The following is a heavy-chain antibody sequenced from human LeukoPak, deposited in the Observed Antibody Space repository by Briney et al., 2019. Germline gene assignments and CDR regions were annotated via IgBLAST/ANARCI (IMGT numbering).Heavy chain of an antibody. D-gene: IGHD2-15*01. V-gene: IGHV3-7*01. CDR3: AREDGYCSGGNCYSYFDS. CDR2: IKKTGSET. J-gene: IGHJ4*02. Sequence: GGSLRLSCAASGFTFSSYAMSWVRQAPGKGLEWVAYIKKTGSETYYVDSVKGRFTITRDNARNSLFLQMNSLRAEDTAVYYCAREDGYCSGGNCYSYFDSWGQGTLVTVSS. CDR1: GFTFSSYA.